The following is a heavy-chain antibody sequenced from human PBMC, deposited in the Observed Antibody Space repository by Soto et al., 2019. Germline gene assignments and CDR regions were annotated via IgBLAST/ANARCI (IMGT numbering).Heavy chain of an antibody. J-gene: IGHJ5*02. CDR1: GFTFSSYA. Sequence: GGSLRLSCAASGFTFSSYAMSWVRQAPGKGLEWVSAISGSGGSTYYADSVKGRFTISRDNSKNTLYLQMNSLRAEDTAVYYCAKEVAEAAAGHNWFDPWGQGTLVTVSS. CDR3: AKEVAEAAAGHNWFDP. V-gene: IGHV3-23*01. CDR2: ISGSGGST. D-gene: IGHD6-13*01.